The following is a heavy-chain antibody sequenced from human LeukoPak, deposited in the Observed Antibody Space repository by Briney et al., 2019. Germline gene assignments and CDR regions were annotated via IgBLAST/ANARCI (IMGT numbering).Heavy chain of an antibody. CDR1: GYTFTAYY. V-gene: IGHV1-2*02. J-gene: IGHJ4*02. CDR3: ARGYSSGKADY. CDR2: INPNSGGT. Sequence: ASVKVSCKASGYTFTAYYMHWVRQAPGQGLEWMGWINPNSGGTKYAQKFQGRVTMTRDTSISTAYMELSSLRSDDTAVYHCARGYSSGKADYWGQGSLVTVSP. D-gene: IGHD6-19*01.